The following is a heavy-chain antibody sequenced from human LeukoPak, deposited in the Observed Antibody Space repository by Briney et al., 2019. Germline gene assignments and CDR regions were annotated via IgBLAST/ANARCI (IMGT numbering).Heavy chain of an antibody. J-gene: IGHJ4*02. CDR3: SRENGAFSPFGY. CDR1: GGSISNTNW. Sequence: SQTLSLTCGVSGGSISNTNWWSWVRQPPGQGLEWIGEISLTGLTHYNPSLESRVTVSLDKSKNQLSLNLTSVTAADTAVYYCSRENGAFSPFGYWGQGTLVTVLS. CDR2: ISLTGLT. D-gene: IGHD2-8*01. V-gene: IGHV4-4*02.